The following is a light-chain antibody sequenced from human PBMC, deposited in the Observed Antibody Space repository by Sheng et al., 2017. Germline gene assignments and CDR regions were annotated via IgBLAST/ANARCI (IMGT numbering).Light chain of an antibody. J-gene: IGLJ2*01. Sequence: QSALTQPASVSGSPGQSITISCTGTSSDVGGYNYVSWYQQHPGKAPKLMIYDVSNRPSGVSNRFSGSKSGNTASLTISGLQAEDEADYYCSSYTSSSLRHVIFGGGTKLTVL. CDR1: SSDVGGYNY. CDR2: DVS. V-gene: IGLV2-14*01. CDR3: SSYTSSSLRHVI.